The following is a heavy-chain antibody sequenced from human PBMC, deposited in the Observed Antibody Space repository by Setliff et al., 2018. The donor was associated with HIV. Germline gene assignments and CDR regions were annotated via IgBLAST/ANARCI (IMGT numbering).Heavy chain of an antibody. CDR1: GGSLSGDY. D-gene: IGHD3-22*01. Sequence: SETLSLTCAVYGGSLSGDYWSWIRQPPGKGLEWIGEINQSGSTNYNPSLKSRVIISVDTSKNQLSQKLSSVTAADTAMYYCARGRGRTFYYDSSGSRAFDIWGQGTMVTVSS. J-gene: IGHJ3*02. V-gene: IGHV4-34*01. CDR2: INQSGST. CDR3: ARGRGRTFYYDSSGSRAFDI.